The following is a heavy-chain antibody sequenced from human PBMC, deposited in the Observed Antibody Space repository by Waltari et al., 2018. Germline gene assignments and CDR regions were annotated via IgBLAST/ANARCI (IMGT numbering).Heavy chain of an antibody. V-gene: IGHV4-4*07. CDR2: LYRSGTT. CDR1: GASASNVY. CDR3: ARESRAARIDS. J-gene: IGHJ4*02. D-gene: IGHD6-13*01. Sequence: QVQLQESGPGLVKPSETLSLTCIASGASASNVYWSWIRQPAGKGLEWIGRLYRSGTTNYSPSLRSRVTLSLDTSKNQFSLNLTSVIAADTAVYYCARESRAARIDSWGQGILVTVSS.